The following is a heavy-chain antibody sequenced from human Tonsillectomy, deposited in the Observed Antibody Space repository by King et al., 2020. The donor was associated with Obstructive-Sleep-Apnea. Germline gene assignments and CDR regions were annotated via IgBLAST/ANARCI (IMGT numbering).Heavy chain of an antibody. D-gene: IGHD2-15*01. J-gene: IGHJ5*02. CDR3: ARAGCSGGSCYGYWFDP. Sequence: VQLQQWGAGLLKPSETLSLTCAVYGGSFSGYYWRWIRQPPGKGLEWIGEINHSGSTNYNPSLKSRVTISVETSKNQFSLKLSSVTAADTAVYYCARAGCSGGSCYGYWFDPWGQGTLVTVSS. CDR2: INHSGST. CDR1: GGSFSGYY. V-gene: IGHV4-34*01.